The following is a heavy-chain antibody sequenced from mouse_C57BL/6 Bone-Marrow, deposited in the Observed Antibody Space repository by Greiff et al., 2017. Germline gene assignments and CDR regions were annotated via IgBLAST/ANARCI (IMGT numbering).Heavy chain of an antibody. V-gene: IGHV1-81*01. CDR3: ARDSSGPGYFDY. CDR2: IYPRSGNT. CDR1: GYTFTSYG. J-gene: IGHJ2*01. Sequence: QVQLQQSGAELARPGASVKLSCKASGYTFTSYGISWVKQRTGQGLEWIGEIYPRSGNTYYNEKFKGKATLTADKSSSTAYMELRSLTSEDSAVYFCARDSSGPGYFDYWGQGTTLTVSS. D-gene: IGHD3-2*02.